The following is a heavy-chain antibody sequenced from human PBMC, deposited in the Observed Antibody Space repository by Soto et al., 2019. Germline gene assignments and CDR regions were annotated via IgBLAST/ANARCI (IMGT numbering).Heavy chain of an antibody. CDR2: IYYRGST. CDR3: ARSKRSGYDDFDY. Sequence: SETLSLTCTVSDGSLNNHYWTWIRQPPGKGLEWIGYIYYRGSTNYNPSLKSRVTMSIDTSKNQFSLKLTSVTAADTAMYFCARSKRSGYDDFDYWGQGTQVTVSS. D-gene: IGHD5-12*01. CDR1: DGSLNNHY. V-gene: IGHV4-59*08. J-gene: IGHJ4*02.